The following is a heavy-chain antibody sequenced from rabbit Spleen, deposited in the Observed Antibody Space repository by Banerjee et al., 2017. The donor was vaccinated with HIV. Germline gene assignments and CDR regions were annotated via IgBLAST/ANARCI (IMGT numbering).Heavy chain of an antibody. CDR1: GFSFISSDY. Sequence: QSLVESGGDLVKPGASLPLTCTASGFSFISSDYMCWVRQAPGKGLEWISCIAGSSSGFTYSATWAKGRFTCSKTASTTVTLQMTSLTVADTTTYFCARDTGSSFSSYGMDLWGPGTLVTVS. V-gene: IGHV1S40*01. CDR3: ARDTGSSFSSYGMDL. CDR2: IAGSSSGFT. D-gene: IGHD8-1*01. J-gene: IGHJ6*01.